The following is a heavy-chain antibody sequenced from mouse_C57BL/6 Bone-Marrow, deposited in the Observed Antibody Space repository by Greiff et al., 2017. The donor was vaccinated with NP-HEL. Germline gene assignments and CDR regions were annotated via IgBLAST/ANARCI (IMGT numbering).Heavy chain of an antibody. V-gene: IGHV1-64*01. Sequence: VQLKQPGAELVKPGASVKLSCKASGYTFTSYWMHWVKQRPGQGLEWIGMIHPNSGSTNYNEKFKSKATLTVDKSSSTAYMQLSSLTSEDSAVYYCARGWDPVAYWGQGTLVTVSA. J-gene: IGHJ3*01. CDR2: IHPNSGST. CDR1: GYTFTSYW. D-gene: IGHD4-1*01. CDR3: ARGWDPVAY.